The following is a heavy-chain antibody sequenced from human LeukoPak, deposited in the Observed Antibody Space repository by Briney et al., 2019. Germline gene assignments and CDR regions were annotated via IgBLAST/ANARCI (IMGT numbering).Heavy chain of an antibody. CDR1: GGSISSYY. J-gene: IGHJ4*02. Sequence: SETLSLTCTVSGGSISSYYWSWIRQPPGKGLEWIGYIYYSGSTNYNPSLKSRVTISVDTSKNQFSLKLSSVTAADTAVYYCARVTGSITIFVRRGIIDYWGQGTLVTVSS. V-gene: IGHV4-59*12. CDR2: IYYSGST. D-gene: IGHD3-3*01. CDR3: ARVTGSITIFVRRGIIDY.